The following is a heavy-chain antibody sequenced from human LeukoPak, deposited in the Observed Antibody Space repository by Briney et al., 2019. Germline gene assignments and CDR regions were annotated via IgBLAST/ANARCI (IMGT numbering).Heavy chain of an antibody. CDR2: IYSDGSTT. D-gene: IGHD6-19*01. Sequence: VGSLRLSCAASGFTFRGYWMHWVRQAPGKGLVWVSRIYSDGSTTSYADSVMGRFTISRDNAKNTLYLQMNSLRAEDTAVYYCARVIYSGWEGELSDWGQGTLVTVSS. CDR1: GFTFRGYW. CDR3: ARVIYSGWEGELSD. V-gene: IGHV3-74*01. J-gene: IGHJ4*02.